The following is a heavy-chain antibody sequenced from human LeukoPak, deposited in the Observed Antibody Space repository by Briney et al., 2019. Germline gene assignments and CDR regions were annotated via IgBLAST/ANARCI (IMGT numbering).Heavy chain of an antibody. V-gene: IGHV5-51*01. Sequence: GESLKISCKGSGSSFTNYWIGWVRQMPGKGLEWMGIIYPGDSGSRNSPSFQAQVSISADKSINTAYLQWSSLKASDTAMYYCARLSVIAADGTHYFDYWGQGTLVTVSS. J-gene: IGHJ4*02. CDR3: ARLSVIAADGTHYFDY. CDR2: IYPGDSGS. D-gene: IGHD6-13*01. CDR1: GSSFTNYW.